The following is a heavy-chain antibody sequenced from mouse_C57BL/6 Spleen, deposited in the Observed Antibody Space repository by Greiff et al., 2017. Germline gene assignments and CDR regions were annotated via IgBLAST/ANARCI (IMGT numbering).Heavy chain of an antibody. Sequence: QVHVKQPGAELVMPGASVKLSCKASGYTFTSYWMHWVKQRPGQGLEWIGEIDPSDSYTNYNQKFKGKSTLTVDKSSSTAYMQLSSLTSEDSAVYYCARKDGSSSWYFDVWGTGTTVTVSS. V-gene: IGHV1-69*01. CDR2: IDPSDSYT. J-gene: IGHJ1*03. CDR1: GYTFTSYW. D-gene: IGHD1-1*01. CDR3: ARKDGSSSWYFDV.